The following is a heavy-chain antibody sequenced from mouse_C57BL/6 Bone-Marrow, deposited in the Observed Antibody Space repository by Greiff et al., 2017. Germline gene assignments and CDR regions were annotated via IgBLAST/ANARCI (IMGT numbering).Heavy chain of an antibody. D-gene: IGHD1-1*01. V-gene: IGHV1-15*01. CDR2: IDPETGGT. Sequence: VQLQQSGAELVRPGASVTLSCKASGYTFTDYEMHWVKQTPVHGLEWIGAIDPETGGTAYNQKFKGKAILTADKSSSTDYMELRSLTSEDSAVYYCTREGFYGSSLFAYWGQGTLVTVSA. CDR1: GYTFTDYE. CDR3: TREGFYGSSLFAY. J-gene: IGHJ3*01.